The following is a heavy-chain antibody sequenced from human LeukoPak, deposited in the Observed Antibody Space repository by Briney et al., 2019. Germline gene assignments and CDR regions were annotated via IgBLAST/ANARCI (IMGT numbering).Heavy chain of an antibody. J-gene: IGHJ4*02. D-gene: IGHD2-2*01. V-gene: IGHV3-43*01. CDR3: AKGSSYQLNGYFDY. CDR1: GFTFEDFS. Sequence: GGSLRLSCAASGFTFEDFSMHWVRQVPGKGLEWISLIDWDGGITYYADSVKGRFTVSRDNAKNSLYLQMNSLRAEDMALYYCAKGSSYQLNGYFDYWGQGTLVTVSS. CDR2: IDWDGGIT.